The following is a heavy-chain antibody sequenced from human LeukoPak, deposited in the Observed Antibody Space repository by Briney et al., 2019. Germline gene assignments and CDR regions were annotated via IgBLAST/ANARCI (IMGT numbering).Heavy chain of an antibody. D-gene: IGHD3-22*01. CDR1: GFTFDDYA. J-gene: IGHJ4*02. Sequence: GGSLRLSCAASGFTFDDYAMHWVRQAPGKGLEWVSGISWNSGSIGYADSVKGRFTISRDNSKNTLYLQMNSLRAEDTAVYYCAKEAGGNYYDSSGSFDYWGQGTLVTVSS. CDR2: ISWNSGSI. CDR3: AKEAGGNYYDSSGSFDY. V-gene: IGHV3-9*01.